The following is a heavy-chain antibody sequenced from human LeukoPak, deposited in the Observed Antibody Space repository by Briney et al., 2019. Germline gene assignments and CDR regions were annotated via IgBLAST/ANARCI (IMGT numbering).Heavy chain of an antibody. D-gene: IGHD3-16*01. V-gene: IGHV4-34*01. J-gene: IGHJ4*02. Sequence: ETLSLPCAFYGGSFSGYFWSWIRQPPGTGLEWIGEINHSGSTNYNPPLKSRVTISVDTSKNQFSLKVTSVTAADTAVYYCAGGITSWGDYWGQGTLVTVSS. CDR3: AGGITSWGDY. CDR2: INHSGST. CDR1: GGSFSGYF.